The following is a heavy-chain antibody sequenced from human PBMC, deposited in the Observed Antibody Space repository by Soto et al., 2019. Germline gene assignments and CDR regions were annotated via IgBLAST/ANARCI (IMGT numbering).Heavy chain of an antibody. Sequence: SETLSLTCTVSGGSISSYYWSWIRQPPGKGLEWIGYIYYSGSTNYNPSLKSRVTISVDTSKNQFSLKLSSVTAADTAVYYCARDSKLRYCSGGSCYSGIFDYWGQGTLVTVSS. J-gene: IGHJ4*02. D-gene: IGHD2-15*01. CDR3: ARDSKLRYCSGGSCYSGIFDY. CDR1: GGSISSYY. V-gene: IGHV4-59*12. CDR2: IYYSGST.